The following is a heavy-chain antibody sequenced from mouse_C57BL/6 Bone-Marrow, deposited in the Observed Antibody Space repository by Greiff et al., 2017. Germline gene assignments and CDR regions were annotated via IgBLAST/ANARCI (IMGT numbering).Heavy chain of an antibody. CDR2: LSYDGSN. CDR3: ARGSSYVDDY. V-gene: IGHV3-6*01. J-gene: IGHJ2*01. Sequence: EVKLQESGPGLVKPSQSLSLTCSVTGYSITSGYYWNWIRQFPGNKLEWMGYLSYDGSNNYNPSLKNRISITRDTSKNQFFLKLNSVTTEDTATYYCARGSSYVDDYWGQGTTLTVSS. CDR1: GYSITSGYY. D-gene: IGHD1-1*01.